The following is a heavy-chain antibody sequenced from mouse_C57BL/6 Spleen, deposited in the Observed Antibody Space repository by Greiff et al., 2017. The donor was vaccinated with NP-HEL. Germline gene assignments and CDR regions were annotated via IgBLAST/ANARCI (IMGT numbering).Heavy chain of an antibody. CDR1: GFTFSDYY. CDR2: ISNGGGST. D-gene: IGHD2-5*01. J-gene: IGHJ1*03. CDR3: ARVDSTYGYFDV. V-gene: IGHV5-12*01. Sequence: EVKLVESGGGLVQPGGSLKLSCAASGFTFSDYYMYWVRQTPEKRLEWVAYISNGGGSTYYPDTVKGRFTISRDNAKITLYLQMSRLKSEDTAMYYCARVDSTYGYFDVWGTGTTVTVSS.